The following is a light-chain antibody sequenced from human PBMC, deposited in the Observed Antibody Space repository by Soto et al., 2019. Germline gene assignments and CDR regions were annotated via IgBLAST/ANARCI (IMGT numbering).Light chain of an antibody. V-gene: IGKV3-20*01. CDR3: QQYGSSPWT. Sequence: PGERATLSCRASQSVSSSYLAWYQQKPGQAPRLLIYGASSRATAIPDRFSGSGSGTDFTLTISRLESEDFAVYYCQQYGSSPWTFGQGTKVEIK. J-gene: IGKJ1*01. CDR2: GAS. CDR1: QSVSSSY.